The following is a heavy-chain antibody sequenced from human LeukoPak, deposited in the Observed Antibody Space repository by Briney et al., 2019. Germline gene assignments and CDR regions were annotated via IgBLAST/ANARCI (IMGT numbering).Heavy chain of an antibody. CDR1: GYTFTSYG. CDR3: ARDGYNFDAFDI. D-gene: IGHD5-24*01. V-gene: IGHV1-18*01. CDR2: ISAYNGNT. J-gene: IGHJ3*02. Sequence: ASVKVSCKASGYTFTSYGISWVRQAPGQGLEWMGWISAYNGNTNYAQKFQGRVTMTRNTSISTAYMELSSLRSEDTAVYYCARDGYNFDAFDIWGQGTMVTVSS.